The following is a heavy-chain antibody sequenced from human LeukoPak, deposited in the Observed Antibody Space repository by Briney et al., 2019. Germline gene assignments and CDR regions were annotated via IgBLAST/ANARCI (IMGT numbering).Heavy chain of an antibody. CDR1: GDSVSSNSAA. CDR3: ARSSKGTFDV. CDR2: TYSRSKWYY. Sequence: SQTLSLTCAISGDSVSSNSAAWNWIRPSPSRGLEWLGKTYSRSKWYYDYAVSVKSRITINPDTSKNQFSLQLNSVTPEDTAVYYCARSSKGTFDVWGQGTMVTVSS. V-gene: IGHV6-1*01. D-gene: IGHD3-10*01. J-gene: IGHJ3*01.